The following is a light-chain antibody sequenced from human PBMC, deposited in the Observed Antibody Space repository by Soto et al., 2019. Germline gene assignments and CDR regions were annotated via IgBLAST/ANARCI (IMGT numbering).Light chain of an antibody. Sequence: DLQMTQSPSYMAASVRDRVTITCRASHSIDFYLNWYQQKPGQAPKLLIYGASNLQSGVPSRFIGSGYATDFSLTISSLQPEEFATYYCKKTYKNSWTVGPGTKVDIK. CDR1: HSIDFY. J-gene: IGKJ3*01. CDR3: KKTYKNSWT. V-gene: IGKV1-39*01. CDR2: GAS.